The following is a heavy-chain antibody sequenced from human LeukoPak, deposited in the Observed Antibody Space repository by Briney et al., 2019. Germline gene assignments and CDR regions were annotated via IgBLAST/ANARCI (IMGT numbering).Heavy chain of an antibody. V-gene: IGHV1-18*01. CDR3: ARDLWNFYDDSGYNRDFDS. J-gene: IGHJ5*01. D-gene: IGHD3-22*01. Sequence: TSRISWVRQAPGQGLEWMGWIGTYGGDTYYAQKFQGSITVTTDTSTSTVYMELRNLRSDDTAVYYCARDLWNFYDDSGYNRDFDSWGQGTLVTVSS. CDR1: TSR. CDR2: IGTYGGDT.